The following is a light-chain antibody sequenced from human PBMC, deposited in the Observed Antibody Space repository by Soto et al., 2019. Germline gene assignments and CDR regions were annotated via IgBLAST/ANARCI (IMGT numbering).Light chain of an antibody. CDR2: GAS. Sequence: EVVMTQSPATLSVSPGEISTLSCRASESVRRNLAWYQQKPGQAPRLLIYGASNRATGIPDRLSGSASGTEFTLTISRLAPEDFAVYYCQQYGSPGTFGQGTKVDIK. CDR3: QQYGSPGT. CDR1: ESVRRN. V-gene: IGKV3-20*01. J-gene: IGKJ1*01.